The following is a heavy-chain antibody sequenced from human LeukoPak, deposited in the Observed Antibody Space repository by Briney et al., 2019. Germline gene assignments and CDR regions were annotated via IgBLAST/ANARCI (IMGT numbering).Heavy chain of an antibody. CDR3: AADIVGNLDY. CDR1: EFTFSRYA. Sequence: PGGSLRLSCAASEFTFSRYAIHWVRQAPGKGLEWVAVIAYDGSDMYYADSVKGRFTISRDNSKNTLYLQMNSLRAEDTAVYYCAADIVGNLDYWGQGTPVTVSS. CDR2: IAYDGSDM. V-gene: IGHV3-30-3*01. J-gene: IGHJ4*02. D-gene: IGHD1-26*01.